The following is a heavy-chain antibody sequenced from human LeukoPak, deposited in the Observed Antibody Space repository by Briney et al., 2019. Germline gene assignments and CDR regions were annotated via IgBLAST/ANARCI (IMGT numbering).Heavy chain of an antibody. V-gene: IGHV4-34*01. CDR1: GGSFSGYY. Sequence: SETLSLTCAVYGGSFSGYYWSWIRQPPGKGLEWIGEIYHSGSTNYNPSLKSRVTISVDTSKNQFALKLSSVTAADTAVYYCARDLKLTHWGQGTLVTVSS. CDR3: ARDLKLTH. J-gene: IGHJ1*01. CDR2: IYHSGST. D-gene: IGHD5-24*01.